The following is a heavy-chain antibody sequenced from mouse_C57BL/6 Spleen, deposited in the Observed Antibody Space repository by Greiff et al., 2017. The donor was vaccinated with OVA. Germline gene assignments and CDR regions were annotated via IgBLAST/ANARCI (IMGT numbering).Heavy chain of an antibody. Sequence: VQLQQPGAELVRPGSSVKLSCKASGYTFTSYWMHWVKQRPIQGLEWIGNIDPSDSETHYNQKFKDKATLTVDKSSSTAYMQLSSLTSEDSAVYYCASGGSITGTGGYFDVWGTGTTVTVSS. CDR2: IDPSDSET. V-gene: IGHV1-52*01. CDR3: ASGGSITGTGGYFDV. D-gene: IGHD4-1*01. J-gene: IGHJ1*03. CDR1: GYTFTSYW.